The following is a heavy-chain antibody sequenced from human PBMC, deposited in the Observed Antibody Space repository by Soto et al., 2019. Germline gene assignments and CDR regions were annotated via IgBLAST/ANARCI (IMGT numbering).Heavy chain of an antibody. J-gene: IGHJ6*02. CDR2: INTDGLS. CDR3: ATVYDAYYYGMDV. CDR1: GVSITSYY. Sequence: SETLSLTCSVSGVSITSYYWSWIRQSAGGGLEWMGRINTDGLSTYSPSFKSRLTMSLDTPKNQFSLKLSSVTAADTAVYYCATVYDAYYYGMDVWGQGTTVTVSS. D-gene: IGHD3-22*01. V-gene: IGHV4-4*07.